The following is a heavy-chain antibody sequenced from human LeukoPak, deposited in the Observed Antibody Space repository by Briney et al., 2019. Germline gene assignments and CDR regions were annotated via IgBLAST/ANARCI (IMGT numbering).Heavy chain of an antibody. CDR1: GGSFSGYY. CDR2: INHSGST. J-gene: IGHJ4*02. V-gene: IGHV4-34*01. D-gene: IGHD6-19*01. CDR3: ARDPGDSGGSTFDY. Sequence: SETLSLTCAVYGGSFSGYYWSWIRQPPGKGLEWIGEINHSGSTNYNPSLKSRVTISVDTSKNQFSLKLSSVTAADTAVYYCARDPGDSGGSTFDYWGQGTLVTVSP.